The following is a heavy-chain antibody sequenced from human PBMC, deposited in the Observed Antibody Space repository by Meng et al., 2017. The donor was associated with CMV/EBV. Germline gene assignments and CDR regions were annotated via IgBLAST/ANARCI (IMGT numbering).Heavy chain of an antibody. V-gene: IGHV1-69*01. Sequence: VQPGAELKKPGSSVKLSCKASGGTFSIYAFSWVRQAPGQGLEWMGGIIPIFGTANYAQKFQGRVTITADESTSTAYMELSSLRSEDTAVYYCARVCGGSCFDYWGQGTLVTVSS. D-gene: IGHD2-15*01. CDR3: ARVCGGSCFDY. J-gene: IGHJ4*02. CDR2: IIPIFGTA. CDR1: GGTFSIYA.